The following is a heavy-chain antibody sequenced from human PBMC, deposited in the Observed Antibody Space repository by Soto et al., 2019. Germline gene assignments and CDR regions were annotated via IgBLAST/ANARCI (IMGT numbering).Heavy chain of an antibody. CDR1: GFTFSSYW. CDR2: INSDGSSI. Sequence: GGSLRLSCAASGFTFSSYWMHWVRQAPGKGLVWVSRINSDGSSISYADSVKGRFTISRDNAKNTLYLHMNSLRVEDTAVYYCARETGYSSGWRQDYWGQGTLVTVS. D-gene: IGHD6-19*01. CDR3: ARETGYSSGWRQDY. V-gene: IGHV3-74*01. J-gene: IGHJ4*02.